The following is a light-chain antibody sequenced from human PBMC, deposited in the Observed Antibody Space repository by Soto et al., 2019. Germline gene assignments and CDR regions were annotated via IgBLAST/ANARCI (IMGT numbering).Light chain of an antibody. Sequence: EIVLTQSPATLSLSPWERATLSCRASRSISSFLAWYQHKPGQTPRLLIYDASNRATGIPARFRGSGSGTDFTLTISSLEPEDFAVYYCQQRSNWPLSYTFGQGTKLEIK. CDR3: QQRSNWPLSYT. J-gene: IGKJ2*01. CDR1: RSISSF. CDR2: DAS. V-gene: IGKV3-11*01.